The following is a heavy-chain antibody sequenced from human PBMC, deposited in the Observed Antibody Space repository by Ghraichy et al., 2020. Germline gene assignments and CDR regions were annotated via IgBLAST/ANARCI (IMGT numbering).Heavy chain of an antibody. J-gene: IGHJ4*02. CDR2: LNGNGGTT. Sequence: GSLRLSCTASGFTFKDNAMSWVRQAPGKGLEWVSALNGNGGTTHYTDSVKGRFTISRDNARNTMSLEMNSLRAEDTAVYYCGKSLSITAAGMDWGQGTLVIVSS. CDR1: GFTFKDNA. V-gene: IGHV3-23*01. CDR3: GKSLSITAAGMD. D-gene: IGHD6-13*01.